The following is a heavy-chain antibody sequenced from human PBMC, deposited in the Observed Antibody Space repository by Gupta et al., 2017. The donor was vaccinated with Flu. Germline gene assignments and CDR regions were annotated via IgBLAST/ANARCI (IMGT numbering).Heavy chain of an antibody. D-gene: IGHD2-15*01. Sequence: APGKVLEWVSYISNSGRPIKYADSGKGRFTISRNRAKNSLFLQMNSLGAEDTAVYYCARIRDSFNYLSAKKEYYFDFLGQGNLVTASS. J-gene: IGHJ4*02. V-gene: IGHV3-11*01. CDR2: ISNSGRPI. CDR3: ARIRDSFNYLSAKKEYYFDF.